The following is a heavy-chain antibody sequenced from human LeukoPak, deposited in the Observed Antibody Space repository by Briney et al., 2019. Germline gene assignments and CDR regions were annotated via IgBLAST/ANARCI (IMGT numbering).Heavy chain of an antibody. CDR1: GYTFTGYY. J-gene: IGHJ5*02. Sequence: GASVKVSCKASGYTFTGYYMHWVRQAPGQGLEWMGWINPNSGGTNYAQKFQGRVTMTRDTSISTAYMELSRLRSDDTAVYYCARGTTRDQLLSRTFDPWGQGTLVTVSS. CDR2: INPNSGGT. CDR3: ARGTTRDQLLSRTFDP. D-gene: IGHD2-2*01. V-gene: IGHV1-2*02.